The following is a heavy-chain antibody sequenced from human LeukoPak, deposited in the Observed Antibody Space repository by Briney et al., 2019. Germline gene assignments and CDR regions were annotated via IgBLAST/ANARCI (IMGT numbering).Heavy chain of an antibody. D-gene: IGHD6-13*01. CDR2: INTDGSST. J-gene: IGHJ5*02. CDR1: GFTLSSYW. Sequence: GGSLRLSCAASGFTLSSYWMHWVRQAPGKGLVWVSRINTDGSSTSYADSVKGRFTISRDNAKNTLYLQMNSLRAEDMAVYYCARESGIAAALDLWGQGTLVTVSS. CDR3: ARESGIAAALDL. V-gene: IGHV3-74*01.